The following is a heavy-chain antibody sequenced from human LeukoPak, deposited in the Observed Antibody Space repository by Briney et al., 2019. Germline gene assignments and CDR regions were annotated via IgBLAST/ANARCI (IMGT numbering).Heavy chain of an antibody. CDR1: GYSFTSYW. D-gene: IGHD3-10*01. V-gene: IGHV5-51*01. J-gene: IGHJ3*02. CDR2: IYPGDSDT. Sequence: GESLKISCKGSGYSFTSYWIGWVRQMPGKGLEWMGIIYPGDSDTRYSPSFQGQVTISADKSISTAYLQWSSLKASDTAMYYCARHRAYYGSGSYYKSGAFDIWGQGTMVTVSS. CDR3: ARHRAYYGSGSYYKSGAFDI.